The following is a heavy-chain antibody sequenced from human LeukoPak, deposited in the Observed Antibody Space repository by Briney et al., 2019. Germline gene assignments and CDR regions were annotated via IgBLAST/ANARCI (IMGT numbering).Heavy chain of an antibody. CDR1: GFTFSSYA. Sequence: GGSLRLSCAASGFTFSSYAMSWVRQAPGKGLEWVSAISGSGGSTYYADSVKGRFTISRDNSKNTLYLQMNSLRAEDTAVYYCARAWYYYDSSGYYRPYYMDVWGKGTTVTVSS. CDR2: ISGSGGST. CDR3: ARAWYYYDSSGYYRPYYMDV. V-gene: IGHV3-23*01. J-gene: IGHJ6*03. D-gene: IGHD3-22*01.